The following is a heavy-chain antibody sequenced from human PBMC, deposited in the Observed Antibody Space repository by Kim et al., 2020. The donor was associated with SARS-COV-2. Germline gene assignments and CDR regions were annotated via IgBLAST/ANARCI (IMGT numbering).Heavy chain of an antibody. CDR2: SGSSYI. J-gene: IGHJ4*02. D-gene: IGHD6-13*01. Sequence: SGSSYIYYADSVKGRFTISRDDAKNSLYLQMSSLRVEDTAVYYCARGGSRWGQGTMVTVSS. CDR3: ARGGSR. V-gene: IGHV3-21*01.